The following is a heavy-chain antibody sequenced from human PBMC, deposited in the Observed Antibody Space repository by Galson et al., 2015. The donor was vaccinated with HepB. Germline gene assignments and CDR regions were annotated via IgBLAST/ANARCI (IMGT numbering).Heavy chain of an antibody. CDR1: GYTFTSYA. CDR2: INTNTGNP. Sequence: SVKVSCKASGYTFTSYAMNWVRQAPGQGLEWMGWINTNTGNPTYAQGFTGRFVFSLDTSVSTAYLQISSLKAEDTAVYYCAIMRPVFERYELQHWGQGTLVTVAS. D-gene: IGHD5-12*01. V-gene: IGHV7-4-1*02. J-gene: IGHJ1*01. CDR3: AIMRPVFERYELQH.